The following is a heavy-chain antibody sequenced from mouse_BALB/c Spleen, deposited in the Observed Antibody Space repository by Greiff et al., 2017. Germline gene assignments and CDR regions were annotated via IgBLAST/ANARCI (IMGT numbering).Heavy chain of an antibody. CDR3: ASLYGNYAWFAY. CDR1: EYEFPSHD. J-gene: IGHJ3*01. D-gene: IGHD2-1*01. V-gene: IGHV5-2*01. Sequence: EVQVVESGGGLVQPGESLKLSCESNEYEFPSHDMSWVRKTPEKRLELVAAINSDGGSTYYPDTMERRFIISRDNTKKTLYLQMSSLRSEDTALYYCASLYGNYAWFAYWGQGTLVTVSA. CDR2: INSDGGST.